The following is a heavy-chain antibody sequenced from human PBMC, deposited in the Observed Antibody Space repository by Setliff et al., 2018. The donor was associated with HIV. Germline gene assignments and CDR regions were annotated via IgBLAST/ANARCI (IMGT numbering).Heavy chain of an antibody. J-gene: IGHJ4*02. CDR3: ARQPLYNDYDWRSYYFDY. CDR2: VNPNSGDA. CDR1: GYTFTGHY. D-gene: IGHD5-12*01. V-gene: IGHV1-2*02. Sequence: ASVKVSCKASGYTFTGHYLHWVRQAPGQGLEWLGWVNPNSGDAIYAQNFQGRVTMTRDTSINAAYMELRGLRSDDTAVYYCARQPLYNDYDWRSYYFDYWGQGSLVTVSS.